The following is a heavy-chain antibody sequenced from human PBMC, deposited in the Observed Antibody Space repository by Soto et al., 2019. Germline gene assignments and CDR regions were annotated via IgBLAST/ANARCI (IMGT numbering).Heavy chain of an antibody. Sequence: PXVSLRLSCATSGFTVRNYRMNWVREAPGKGLEWVASISGSGKDTFYRDSVKGRFTISRDNAESSLVLQMNSLTVDDTAVYHCARVQLVRTSSYYCGMDVWGPGTTVTVSS. J-gene: IGHJ6*02. CDR3: ARVQLVRTSSYYCGMDV. D-gene: IGHD1-1*01. V-gene: IGHV3-21*06. CDR1: GFTVRNYR. CDR2: ISGSGKDT.